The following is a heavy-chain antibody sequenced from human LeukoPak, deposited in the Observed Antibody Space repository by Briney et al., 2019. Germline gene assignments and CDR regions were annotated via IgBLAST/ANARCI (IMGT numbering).Heavy chain of an antibody. CDR3: ARGGGYSYGYWFDP. D-gene: IGHD5-18*01. CDR2: IYHSGST. CDR1: GGSFSGYY. J-gene: IGHJ5*02. V-gene: IGHV4-30-2*01. Sequence: SETLSLTCAVYGGSFSGYYWSWIRQPPGKGLEWIGYIYHSGSTYYNPSLKSRVTISVDRSKNQFSLKLSSVTAADTAVYYCARGGGYSYGYWFDPWGQGTLVTVSS.